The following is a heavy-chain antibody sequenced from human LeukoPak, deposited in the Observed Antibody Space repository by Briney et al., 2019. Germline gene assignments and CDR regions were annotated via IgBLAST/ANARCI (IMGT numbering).Heavy chain of an antibody. Sequence: PGGSLRLSCAASGFTFSSYEMNWVRQAPGKGLEWVSYISSSGSTMYYGDSVKGRFTISRDNAKNSLYLQMNSLRAEDTAVYYCAELGITMIGGVWGKGTTVTISS. CDR2: ISSSGSTM. V-gene: IGHV3-48*03. CDR3: AELGITMIGGV. J-gene: IGHJ6*04. D-gene: IGHD3-10*02. CDR1: GFTFSSYE.